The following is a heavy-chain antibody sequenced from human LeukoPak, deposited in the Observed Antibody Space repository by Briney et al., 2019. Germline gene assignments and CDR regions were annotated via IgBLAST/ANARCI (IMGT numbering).Heavy chain of an antibody. Sequence: PGGSLRLSCAASGFTFSSYGMHWVRQAPGKGLEWVSSISSSSSYIYYADSVKGRFTISRDNAKNSLYLQMNSLRAEDTAVYYCARDPTPLHAAAKYYFDYWGQGTLVTVSS. J-gene: IGHJ4*02. V-gene: IGHV3-21*01. CDR2: ISSSSSYI. CDR1: GFTFSSYG. D-gene: IGHD6-13*01. CDR3: ARDPTPLHAAAKYYFDY.